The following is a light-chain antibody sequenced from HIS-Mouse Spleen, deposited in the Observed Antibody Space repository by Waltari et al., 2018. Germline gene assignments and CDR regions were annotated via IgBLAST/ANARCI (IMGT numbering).Light chain of an antibody. V-gene: IGKV3-20*01. CDR1: QSVSSSY. J-gene: IGKJ5*01. CDR3: QQYGSSPPIT. Sequence: EIVLTQSPGTLSLSPGERATLSCRASQSVSSSYLAWYQQKPGQAPRLLIYGASSRATGIPERFSGSGSGTDFTLTISRLEPEDFAVYYCQQYGSSPPITFGQGTRLEIK. CDR2: GAS.